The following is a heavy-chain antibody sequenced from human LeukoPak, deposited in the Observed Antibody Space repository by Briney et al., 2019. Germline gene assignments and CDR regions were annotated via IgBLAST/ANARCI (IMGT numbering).Heavy chain of an antibody. V-gene: IGHV3-7*01. CDR3: ARDGGLTTVVYYYYYYMDV. J-gene: IGHJ6*03. CDR1: GFTFSSHW. Sequence: GGSLRLSCAASGFTFSSHWMSWVRQAPGKGLEWVANIKQDGSEKYYVDSVKGRFTISRDNAKNSLYLQMNSLRAEDTAVYYCARDGGLTTVVYYYYYYMDVWGKGTTVTVSS. D-gene: IGHD4-23*01. CDR2: IKQDGSEK.